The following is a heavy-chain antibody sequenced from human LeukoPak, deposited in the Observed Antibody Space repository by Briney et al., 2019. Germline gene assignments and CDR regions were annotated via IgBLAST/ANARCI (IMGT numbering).Heavy chain of an antibody. Sequence: GGSLRLSCAASGFTFSNYGMHWVRQAPGVGLEGVAFIRFDGSNNYYADSVKGRFTISRGNSKNTLYLQMNSLRAEDTAVYYCAKDPPPYAFDIWGQGTMVTVSS. CDR1: GFTFSNYG. J-gene: IGHJ3*02. CDR3: AKDPPPYAFDI. V-gene: IGHV3-30*02. CDR2: IRFDGSNN.